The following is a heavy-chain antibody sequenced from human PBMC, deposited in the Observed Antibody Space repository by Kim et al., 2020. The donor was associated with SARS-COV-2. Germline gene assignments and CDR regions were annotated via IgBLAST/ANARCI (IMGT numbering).Heavy chain of an antibody. CDR2: IYYSGST. CDR3: ARLQGWIQLWYFDY. V-gene: IGHV4-39*01. J-gene: IGHJ4*02. D-gene: IGHD5-18*01. Sequence: SETLSLTCTVSGGSISSTSYYWGWIRQPPGKGLEWIGSIYYSGSTYYNPFLKSRVTISVDTSKNQFSLKLSSVTAADTAVYYCARLQGWIQLWYFDYWGQGTLVTVSS. CDR1: GGSISSTSYY.